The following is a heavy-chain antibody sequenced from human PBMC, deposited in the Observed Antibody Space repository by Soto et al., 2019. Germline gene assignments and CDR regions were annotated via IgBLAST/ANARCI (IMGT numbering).Heavy chain of an antibody. V-gene: IGHV1-3*01. J-gene: IGHJ4*02. Sequence: GASVKVSCKASGYTFTSYSMHWVRQAPGQRLEWMGWINAGNGNTKYSQKFQGRVTITRDTSASTAYMELSSLRSEDTAVYYCARVPYYDFWSGYYEYFDYWGQGTLVTVS. D-gene: IGHD3-3*01. CDR1: GYTFTSYS. CDR2: INAGNGNT. CDR3: ARVPYYDFWSGYYEYFDY.